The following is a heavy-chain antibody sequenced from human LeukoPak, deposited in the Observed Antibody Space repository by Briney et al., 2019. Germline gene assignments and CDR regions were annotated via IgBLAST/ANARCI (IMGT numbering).Heavy chain of an antibody. J-gene: IGHJ4*02. Sequence: GGSLRLSCTASGFPFIEYSMNWVRQAPGKGLEWISYIGIDSGNTKYADSVRGRFTISADKAKNSLYLQMNSLRVEDTAVYYCARDHNYAFDNWGQGALVSVAS. D-gene: IGHD1-1*01. CDR3: ARDHNYAFDN. CDR1: GFPFIEYS. V-gene: IGHV3-48*01. CDR2: IGIDSGNT.